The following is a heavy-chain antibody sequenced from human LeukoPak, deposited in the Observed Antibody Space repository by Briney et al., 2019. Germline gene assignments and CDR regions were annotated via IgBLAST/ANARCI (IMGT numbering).Heavy chain of an antibody. CDR3: ARDHDWAFDY. CDR1: GFTFSSYS. J-gene: IGHJ4*02. Sequence: GGSLRLSCEASGFTFSSYSMNWVRQAPGKGLEWVSYIHGSSSPVDYADSVKGRFTMPRDNTKNSVYLQMNSLRAEYTAVYYCARDHDWAFDYWGQGILVTVSS. V-gene: IGHV3-48*04. CDR2: IHGSSSPV. D-gene: IGHD3-9*01.